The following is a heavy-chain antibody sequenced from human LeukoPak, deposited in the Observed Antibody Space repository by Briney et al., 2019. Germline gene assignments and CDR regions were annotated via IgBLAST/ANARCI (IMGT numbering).Heavy chain of an antibody. D-gene: IGHD2-2*01. CDR3: ARRVPGRSGNWFDP. V-gene: IGHV4-39*01. Sequence: TPSETLSLTCTVSGGSISNNDYFWGWIRQPPGKGLEWIGSMNYGGSTHDNPSRKSRVTISVDTSKNQVSLKLSSVTAADTAVYYCARRVPGRSGNWFDPWGQGTLVTVSS. J-gene: IGHJ5*02. CDR1: GGSISNNDYF. CDR2: MNYGGST.